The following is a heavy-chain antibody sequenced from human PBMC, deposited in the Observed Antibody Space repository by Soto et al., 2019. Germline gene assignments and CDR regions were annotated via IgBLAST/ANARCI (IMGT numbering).Heavy chain of an antibody. CDR2: ISPIFDTP. CDR3: EWASILVGVTTYEHYFDL. V-gene: IGHV1-69*06. J-gene: IGHJ4*02. D-gene: IGHD3-3*01. Sequence: SVNVSCKSSGGTFSNSVFSWVRQAPGQGIELVGGISPIFDTPNYAQKFQVRVTITADKSKSTDFMDLTRLRSEDKDTYYYEWASILVGVTTYEHYFDLWGQGTLVTSPQ. CDR1: GGTFSNSV.